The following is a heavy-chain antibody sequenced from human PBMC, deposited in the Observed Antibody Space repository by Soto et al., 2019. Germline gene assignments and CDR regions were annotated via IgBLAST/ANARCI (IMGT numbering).Heavy chain of an antibody. CDR3: ARGVATVRGVALVRFDY. D-gene: IGHD3-10*01. CDR1: GGSISSGYYY. Sequence: PSETLSLTCPVSGGSISSGYYYWSWIRQPPGKGLEWIGEINHSGSTNYNPSLKSRVTISVDTSKNQFSLKLSSVTAADTAVYYCARGVATVRGVALVRFDYWGQGTLVTVSS. V-gene: IGHV4-39*07. CDR2: INHSGST. J-gene: IGHJ4*02.